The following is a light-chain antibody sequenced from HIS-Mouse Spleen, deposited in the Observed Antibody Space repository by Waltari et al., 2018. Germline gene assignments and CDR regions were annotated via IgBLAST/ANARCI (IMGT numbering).Light chain of an antibody. CDR1: NIGSKS. CDR2: DDS. J-gene: IGLJ1*01. CDR3: QVWDSSSDRV. Sequence: SYVLTQPPSVSVAPGQTARITCGGNNIGSKSVHWYQQKPGQAPVLGVYDDSGRPSGIPERFAGSNSGNTATLTISRVEAGDEADYYCQVWDSSSDRVFGTGTKVTVL. V-gene: IGLV3-21*02.